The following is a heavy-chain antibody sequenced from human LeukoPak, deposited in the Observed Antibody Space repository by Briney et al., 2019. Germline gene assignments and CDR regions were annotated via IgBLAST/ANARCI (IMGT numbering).Heavy chain of an antibody. V-gene: IGHV3-53*01. CDR3: ARDLIVGATLGSDY. Sequence: GGSLRLSCAASGFTVSSNYMSWVRQAPGKGLEWVSVIYSGGSTHYADSVKGRFTLSRDNSKNTLYLQMNSLRAEDTAVYYCARDLIVGATLGSDYWGQGTLVTVSS. CDR1: GFTVSSNY. J-gene: IGHJ4*02. CDR2: IYSGGST. D-gene: IGHD1-26*01.